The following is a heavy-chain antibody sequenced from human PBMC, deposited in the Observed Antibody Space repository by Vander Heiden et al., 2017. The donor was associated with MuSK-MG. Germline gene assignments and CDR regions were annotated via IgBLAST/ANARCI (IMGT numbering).Heavy chain of an antibody. J-gene: IGHJ6*03. CDR2: IIPIFGTA. CDR1: GGTFSSYA. Sequence: QVQLVQSGAEVKKPGSSVKVSCKASGGTFSSYAISWVRQAPGQGLEWMGGIIPIFGTANYAQKFQGRVTITADESTSTAYMELSSLRSEDTAVYYCARAIGYCSSTSCPSSYYYYYYYMDVWGKGTTVTVSS. CDR3: ARAIGYCSSTSCPSSYYYYYYYMDV. D-gene: IGHD2-2*01. V-gene: IGHV1-69*01.